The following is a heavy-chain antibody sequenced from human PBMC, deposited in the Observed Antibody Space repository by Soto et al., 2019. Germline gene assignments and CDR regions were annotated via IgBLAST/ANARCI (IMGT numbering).Heavy chain of an antibody. J-gene: IGHJ4*02. CDR3: ARDGYFRY. D-gene: IGHD3-22*01. CDR1: GFSVSSNH. V-gene: IGHV3-53*01. Sequence: GGSLRLSCAASGFSVSSNHMSWVRQAPGKGLEWVSTIYSGGSIYHADSVKGRFTISRDNSKNTLYLQMNSLRAEDTAVYFCARDGYFRYWGQGTLVTVSS. CDR2: IYSGGSI.